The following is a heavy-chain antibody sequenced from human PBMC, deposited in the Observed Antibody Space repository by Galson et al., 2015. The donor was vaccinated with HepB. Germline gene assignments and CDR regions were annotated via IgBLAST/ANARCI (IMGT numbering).Heavy chain of an antibody. V-gene: IGHV3-15*01. CDR2: IRSKSDGGET. Sequence: SLRLSCAVSGFNVDNAWMSWVRQAPGKGLEWVGRIRSKSDGGETKYAAPVKGRFTISREDLTNTLSLQMMSLKIEDTAVYYCTTVATISGVMRDYWGQGTLVTVPS. D-gene: IGHD3-3*01. CDR3: TTVATISGVMRDY. J-gene: IGHJ4*02. CDR1: GFNVDNAW.